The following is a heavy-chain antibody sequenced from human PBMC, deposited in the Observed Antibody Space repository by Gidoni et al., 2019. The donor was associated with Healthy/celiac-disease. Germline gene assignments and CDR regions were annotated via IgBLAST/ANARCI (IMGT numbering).Heavy chain of an antibody. J-gene: IGHJ4*02. D-gene: IGHD3-22*01. CDR2: IYHSGST. CDR1: GGSISSSNW. V-gene: IGHV4-4*02. Sequence: QVQLQESGPGLVKPSGTLSLTCAVSGGSISSSNWWSWVRQPPGKGLEWIGEIYHSGSTNYNPSLKSRVTISVDKSKNQFSLKLSSVTAADTAVYYCARFGDHTMDYYDSSVSTFDYWGQGTLVTVSS. CDR3: ARFGDHTMDYYDSSVSTFDY.